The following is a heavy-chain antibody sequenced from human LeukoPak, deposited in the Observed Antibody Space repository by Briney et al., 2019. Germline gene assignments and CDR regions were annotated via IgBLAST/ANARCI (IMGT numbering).Heavy chain of an antibody. J-gene: IGHJ4*02. CDR3: ATTTIRLGY. Sequence: ETLSLTCTVSGGSVSSSSHYWGWIRQPPGKGLEWIGSMYYRGSTYHNPSLKSRVTISVDTSKNQFSLKLSSVTAADTAVYYCATTTIRLGYWGQGTLVTVSS. CDR1: GGSVSSSSHY. D-gene: IGHD1-26*01. CDR2: MYYRGST. V-gene: IGHV4-39*07.